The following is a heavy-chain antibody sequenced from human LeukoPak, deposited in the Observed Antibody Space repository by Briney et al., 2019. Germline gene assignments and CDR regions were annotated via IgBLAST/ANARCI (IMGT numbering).Heavy chain of an antibody. J-gene: IGHJ6*03. V-gene: IGHV3-43*01. CDR1: GFTFDDYT. CDR3: AKNGRVYCSGGSCPYYYYYMDV. D-gene: IGHD2-15*01. CDR2: ISWDGGST. Sequence: GGSLRLSCAASGFTFDDYTMHWVRQAPGKGLEWVSLISWDGGSTYYADSVKGLFTISRDNSKNSLYLQMNSLRTEDTALYYCAKNGRVYCSGGSCPYYYYYMDVWGKGTTVTVSS.